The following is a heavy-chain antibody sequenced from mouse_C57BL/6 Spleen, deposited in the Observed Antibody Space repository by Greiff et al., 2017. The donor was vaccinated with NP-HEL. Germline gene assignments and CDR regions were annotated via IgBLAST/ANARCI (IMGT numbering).Heavy chain of an antibody. CDR2: IDPETGGT. CDR1: GYTFTDYE. J-gene: IGHJ3*01. CDR3: TTIYYDYDVRFAY. Sequence: QVQLQQSGAELVRPGASVTLSCKASGYTFTDYEMHWVKQTPVHGLEWIGAIDPETGGTASNQTFKGKARLTVDKSTSKAYMELRSLTYEDSAVYYCTTIYYDYDVRFAYWGQGTLVTVSA. D-gene: IGHD2-4*01. V-gene: IGHV1-15*01.